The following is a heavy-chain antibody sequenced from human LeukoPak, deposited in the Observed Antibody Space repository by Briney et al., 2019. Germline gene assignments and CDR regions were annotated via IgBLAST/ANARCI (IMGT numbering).Heavy chain of an antibody. D-gene: IGHD4-11*01. V-gene: IGHV1-2*02. CDR3: AAALDPDYSMISDF. CDR1: GYTFTGYF. CDR2: INLNSGYT. J-gene: IGHJ4*02. Sequence: GASVKVSCKASGYTFTGYFMHWVRQAPGQGLQWLGWINLNSGYTNYARRFQGRVAMTRDTSITTAYMEMRGLRSDDTAVYYCAAALDPDYSMISDFWGQGTLATVSS.